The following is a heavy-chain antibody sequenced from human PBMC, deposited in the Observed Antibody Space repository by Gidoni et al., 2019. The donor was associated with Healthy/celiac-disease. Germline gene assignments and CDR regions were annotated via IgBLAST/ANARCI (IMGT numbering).Heavy chain of an antibody. Sequence: QVQLQESGPGLVKPSETLSLTCPVSGGSISSYYWSWIRQPPGKELEWIGYIYYSGSTNYNPSLKSRVTISVDTSKNQFSLKLSSVTAADTAVYYCARGAGMVTYWGQGTLVTVSS. V-gene: IGHV4-59*01. J-gene: IGHJ4*02. CDR3: ARGAGMVTY. CDR2: IYYSGST. CDR1: GGSISSYY. D-gene: IGHD5-18*01.